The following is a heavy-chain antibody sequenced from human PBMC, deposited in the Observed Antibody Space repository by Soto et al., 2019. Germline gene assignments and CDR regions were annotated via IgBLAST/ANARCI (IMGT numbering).Heavy chain of an antibody. Sequence: QVQLQESGPGLVKPSQTLSLTCTVSGGFISSGDYYWSWIRQPPGKGLEWIGYIYYSGFTYYNPSLKSRGTIAIDTSKKQFSLKLSSVSASDTAVYYCVRSGDYVAFDLWGQGTKVTVSS. CDR3: VRSGDYVAFDL. V-gene: IGHV4-30-4*01. D-gene: IGHD4-17*01. CDR1: GGFISSGDYY. CDR2: IYYSGFT. J-gene: IGHJ4*02.